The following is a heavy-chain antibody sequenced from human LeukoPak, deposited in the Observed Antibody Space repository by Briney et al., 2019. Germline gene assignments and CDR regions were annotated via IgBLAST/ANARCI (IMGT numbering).Heavy chain of an antibody. CDR1: GGSLTSHY. CDR2: IFYKWRN. V-gene: IGHV4-59*08. D-gene: IGHD3-22*01. Sequence: PPETLSLTCTVSGGSLTSHYWSWIRQAPGKGLEWIGLIFYKWRNNYNTYLQSRVTRSLDTSKKKFSLKVTSVTAGDAAESYCTKLLDNGSSGDPDTFDMWGQGTVVTVSS. CDR3: TKLLDNGSSGDPDTFDM. J-gene: IGHJ3*02.